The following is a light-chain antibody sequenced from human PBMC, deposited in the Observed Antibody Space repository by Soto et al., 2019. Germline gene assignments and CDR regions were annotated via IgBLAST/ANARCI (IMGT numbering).Light chain of an antibody. J-gene: IGKJ1*01. CDR2: GAS. CDR1: QRVTSSY. CDR3: QQYGTSLSWT. V-gene: IGKV3-20*01. Sequence: ETVLTQSPGTLSLSPGERATLSCRDSQRVTSSYLAWYQQKPGQPPRLLIYGASSRATGIPDRFSGSGSGTDFTLTISRLEPEDFAVYYCQQYGTSLSWTFGQGTKVDIK.